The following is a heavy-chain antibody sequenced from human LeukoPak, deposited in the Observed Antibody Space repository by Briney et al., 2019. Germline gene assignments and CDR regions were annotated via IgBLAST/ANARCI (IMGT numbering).Heavy chain of an antibody. Sequence: PGRSLRLSCAASGFTFDDYAMHWVRQAPGKGLEWVSGISWNSGSIGYADSVKGRFTISRDNAKNSLYLQMNSLRAEDMALYYCAKARGSGSLDYFDYWGQGNLVTVSS. V-gene: IGHV3-9*03. CDR2: ISWNSGSI. CDR1: GFTFDDYA. J-gene: IGHJ4*02. CDR3: AKARGSGSLDYFDY. D-gene: IGHD3-10*01.